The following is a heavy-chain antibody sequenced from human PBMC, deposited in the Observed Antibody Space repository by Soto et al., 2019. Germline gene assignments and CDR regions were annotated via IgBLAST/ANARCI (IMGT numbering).Heavy chain of an antibody. V-gene: IGHV4-34*01. CDR1: GGSFSGYY. D-gene: IGHD3-3*01. Sequence: SETLSLTCAVYGGSFSGYYWSWIRQPPGKGLEWIGEINHSGSTNYNPSLKSRVTISVDTSKNQFSLKLSSVTAADTAVYYCARTHSSITIFGVVIPNYFDYWGQGTLVPVS. CDR3: ARTHSSITIFGVVIPNYFDY. J-gene: IGHJ4*02. CDR2: INHSGST.